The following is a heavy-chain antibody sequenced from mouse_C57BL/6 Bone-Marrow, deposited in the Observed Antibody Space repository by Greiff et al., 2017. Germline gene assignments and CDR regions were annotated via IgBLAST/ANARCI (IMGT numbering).Heavy chain of an antibody. V-gene: IGHV5-12*01. Sequence: EVKLVESGGGLVQPGGSLKLSCAASGFTFSDYYMYWVRQTPEKRLEWVAYISNGGGSTYYPDTVKGRFTISRDNAKNTLYLQMSRLKSEDTAMYYCARQGIGSPLDAMDYWGQGTSVTVSS. J-gene: IGHJ4*01. CDR3: ARQGIGSPLDAMDY. CDR1: GFTFSDYY. CDR2: ISNGGGST.